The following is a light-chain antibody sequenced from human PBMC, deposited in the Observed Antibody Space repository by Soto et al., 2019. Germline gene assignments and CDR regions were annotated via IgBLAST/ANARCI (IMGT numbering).Light chain of an antibody. CDR2: GAS. CDR1: QSVNSN. V-gene: IGKV3-15*01. Sequence: EIVMTQSPATLSVSPGERATLSCRASQSVNSNFAWYQQKPGQAPRLLIYGASTRATGIPARFSGSGSGTEFTLTINSLQAEDFSVYHCQQYDNWPRTVGQGTKVEI. CDR3: QQYDNWPRT. J-gene: IGKJ1*01.